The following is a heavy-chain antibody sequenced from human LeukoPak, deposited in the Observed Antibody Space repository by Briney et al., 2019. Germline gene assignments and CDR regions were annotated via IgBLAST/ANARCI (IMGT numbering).Heavy chain of an antibody. J-gene: IGHJ6*04. CDR3: AKGRLIRFGELFNGMDV. CDR1: GCSFSGYY. D-gene: IGHD3-10*01. V-gene: IGHV4-34*01. Sequence: PSETLSLTCAVYGCSFSGYYWSWLRQAPGKGLEWVGDINHGGSTNYNRSVTSTVTISVGTAKNQFTLKLSSVTAADTAVYYCAKGRLIRFGELFNGMDVWGKGTTVTVSS. CDR2: INHGGST.